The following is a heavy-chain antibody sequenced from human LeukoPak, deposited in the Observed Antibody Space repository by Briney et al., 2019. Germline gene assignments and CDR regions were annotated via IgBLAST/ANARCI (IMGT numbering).Heavy chain of an antibody. CDR3: ARVLDDSSGYPWYFDY. CDR2: IYHSGST. D-gene: IGHD3-22*01. V-gene: IGHV4-4*02. CDR1: GGSISSSNW. Sequence: SETLSLTCAVSGGSISSSNWWSWVRQPPGKGLEWIGEIYHSGSTNYNPSLKSRVTISVDKSKNQFSLKLSSVTAADTAVYYCARVLDDSSGYPWYFDYWGQGTLVTVSS. J-gene: IGHJ4*02.